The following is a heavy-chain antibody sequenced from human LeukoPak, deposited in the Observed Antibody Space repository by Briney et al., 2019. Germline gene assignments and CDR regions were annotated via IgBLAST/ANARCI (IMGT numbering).Heavy chain of an antibody. CDR3: ARSLIYYYMDV. CDR1: GESFSHYY. CDR2: INYSGNF. V-gene: IGHV4-34*01. D-gene: IGHD2-8*01. J-gene: IGHJ6*03. Sequence: SETLSLTCDVNGESFSHYYWSWICQAPGKGLEWLGEINYSGNFNYNPSLKSRVTISVDKSKNQFSLKLSSVTAADTAVYYCARSLIYYYMDVWGKGTTVTVSS.